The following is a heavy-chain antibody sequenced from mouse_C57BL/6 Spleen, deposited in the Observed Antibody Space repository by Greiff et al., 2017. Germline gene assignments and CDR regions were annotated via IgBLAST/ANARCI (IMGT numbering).Heavy chain of an antibody. CDR1: GFTFSSYG. V-gene: IGHV5-6*01. Sequence: EVNVVESGGDLVKPGGSLKLSCAASGFTFSSYGMSWVRQTPDKRLEWVATISSGGSYTYYPDSVKGRFTISRDNAKNTLYLQMSSLKSEDTAMYYCARLYGSSPRYFDVWGTGTTVTVSS. J-gene: IGHJ1*03. CDR2: ISSGGSYT. CDR3: ARLYGSSPRYFDV. D-gene: IGHD1-1*01.